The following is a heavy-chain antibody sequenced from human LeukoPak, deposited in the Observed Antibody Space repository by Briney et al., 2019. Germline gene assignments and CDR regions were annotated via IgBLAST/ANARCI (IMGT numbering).Heavy chain of an antibody. D-gene: IGHD2-21*01. Sequence: SETLSLTCAVYGGSFSGYYWSWIRQPPGKGLEWIGEINHSGSTNYNPSLKSRVTISVDTSKNQFSLKLGSVTAADTAVYYCARGLSIGPADYWGQGTLVTVSS. V-gene: IGHV4-34*01. J-gene: IGHJ4*02. CDR3: ARGLSIGPADY. CDR1: GGSFSGYY. CDR2: INHSGST.